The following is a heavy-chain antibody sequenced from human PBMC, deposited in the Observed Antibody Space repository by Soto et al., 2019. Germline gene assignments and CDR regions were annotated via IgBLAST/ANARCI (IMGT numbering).Heavy chain of an antibody. J-gene: IGHJ6*02. Sequence: QVQLVQSGAEVKKPGASVKVSCKASAYTFTSYTIHWVRQAPGQRLEWMGWINAVKGNTKYSQKLQGRVTITRDTSASTAYMELSSLRSEDTAVYYCASAVFYGSAIYYVEPMDVWGQGTTVTVSS. CDR1: AYTFTSYT. CDR3: ASAVFYGSAIYYVEPMDV. CDR2: INAVKGNT. V-gene: IGHV1-3*01. D-gene: IGHD3-10*01.